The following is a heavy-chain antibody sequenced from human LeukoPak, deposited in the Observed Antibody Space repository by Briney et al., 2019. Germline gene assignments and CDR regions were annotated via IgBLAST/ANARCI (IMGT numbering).Heavy chain of an antibody. CDR2: ISYDGSNK. Sequence: QPGGSLRLSCAASGFTFSSYAMHWVRQAPGKGLEWVAVISYDGSNKYYAASVKGRFTISRDNSKNTLYLQMNSLRAEDTAEYYCARDSPSGGVVVAATALFDYNWFDPWGQGTLVTVSS. CDR3: ARDSPSGGVVVAATALFDYNWFDP. J-gene: IGHJ5*02. V-gene: IGHV3-30*04. CDR1: GFTFSSYA. D-gene: IGHD2-15*01.